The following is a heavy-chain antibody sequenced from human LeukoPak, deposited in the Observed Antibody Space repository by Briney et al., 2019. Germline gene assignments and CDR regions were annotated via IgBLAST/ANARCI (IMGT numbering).Heavy chain of an antibody. V-gene: IGHV3-7*01. D-gene: IGHD3-9*01. CDR1: GFTFSSYW. Sequence: PGGSLRLSCAASGFTFSSYWMSWVRQAPGKGLEWVANIKQDGSEKYYVDSVKGRFIISRDNAKNSLYLQMNSLRAEDTAVYYCARGDPNYDILPEDYWGQGTLVTVSS. J-gene: IGHJ4*02. CDR2: IKQDGSEK. CDR3: ARGDPNYDILPEDY.